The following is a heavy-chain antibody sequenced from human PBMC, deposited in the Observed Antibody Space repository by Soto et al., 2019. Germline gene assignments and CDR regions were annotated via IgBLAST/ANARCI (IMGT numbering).Heavy chain of an antibody. CDR3: ARVGVPGSDYYYYYGMDI. Sequence: SVKVSCKASGGTFSSYAISWVRQAPGQGLEWMGGIIPIFGTANYAQKFQGRVTITADESTSTAYMELSSLRSEDTAVYYCARVGVPGSDYYYYYGMDIWGQGTTVTVSS. D-gene: IGHD3-10*01. V-gene: IGHV1-69*13. CDR2: IIPIFGTA. J-gene: IGHJ6*02. CDR1: GGTFSSYA.